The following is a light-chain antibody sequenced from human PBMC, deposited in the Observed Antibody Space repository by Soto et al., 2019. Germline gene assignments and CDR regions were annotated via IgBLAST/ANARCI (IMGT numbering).Light chain of an antibody. J-gene: IGLJ1*01. V-gene: IGLV1-40*01. CDR1: SSNIGAGYD. CDR3: QSYDSSLSGYV. CDR2: GNS. Sequence: QAVVTQPPSVSGAPGQRVTISCTGSSSNIGAGYDVHWYQQLPGTAPKLLIYGNSNRPSGVPDRFSGSKSGTSASLAITGLQVEDEADSYCQSYDSSLSGYVFGTGTKLTVL.